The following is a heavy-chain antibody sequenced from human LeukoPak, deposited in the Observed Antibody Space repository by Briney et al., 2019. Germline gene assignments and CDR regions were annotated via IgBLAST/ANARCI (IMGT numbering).Heavy chain of an antibody. V-gene: IGHV3-30*18. J-gene: IGHJ3*02. CDR1: GFTFSSYG. CDR3: AKATGYSQIDAFDI. D-gene: IGHD3-9*01. Sequence: PGRSLRLSCAAPGFTFSSYGMHWVRQAPGKGLEWVAVISYDGSNKYYADSVKGRFTISRDNSKSTLYLQMNSLRAEDTAVYYCAKATGYSQIDAFDIWGQGTTVTVSS. CDR2: ISYDGSNK.